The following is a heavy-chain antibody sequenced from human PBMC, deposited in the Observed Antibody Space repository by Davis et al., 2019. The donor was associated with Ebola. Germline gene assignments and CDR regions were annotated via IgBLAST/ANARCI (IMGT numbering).Heavy chain of an antibody. CDR3: ARPGGTYAATFDY. J-gene: IGHJ4*02. Sequence: SETLSLTCTVSGGSISSYYWSWIRQPPGKGLEWIGYIYYSGSTNYNPSLKSRVTISVDTSKNQFSLKLSSVTAADTAVYYCARPGGTYAATFDYWGQGTLVTVSS. V-gene: IGHV4-59*01. CDR2: IYYSGST. CDR1: GGSISSYY. D-gene: IGHD4/OR15-4a*01.